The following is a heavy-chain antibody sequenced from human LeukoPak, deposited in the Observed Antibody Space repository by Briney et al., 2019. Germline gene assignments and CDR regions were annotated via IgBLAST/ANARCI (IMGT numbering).Heavy chain of an antibody. CDR2: INPNSGGT. J-gene: IGHJ4*02. CDR3: ARESSGWYSR. D-gene: IGHD6-19*01. CDR1: GYTFTGYY. Sequence: ASVKVSCKASGYTFTGYYIHWVREAPGQGLEWMGGINPNSGGTNYAQKFQGGVTITRDTSISTPYMELRGLRADGPAVFSCARESSGWYSRWGQGTLVTVSS. V-gene: IGHV1-2*02.